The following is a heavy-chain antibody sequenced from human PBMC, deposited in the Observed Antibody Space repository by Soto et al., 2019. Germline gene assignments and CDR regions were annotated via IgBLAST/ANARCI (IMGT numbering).Heavy chain of an antibody. CDR3: APRQGGTRFNCWFDS. D-gene: IGHD3-16*01. J-gene: IGHJ5*01. Sequence: QITLKESGPALVTPTQALTLTCTFSGFSLNTYGVGVGWFRQPPGKALEWLSLIYWDDDKRYSPSLKSRPSITKDPSNNQVVLTMTNMVPVDTAKYSCAPRQGGTRFNCWFDSWGQGIMVTVSS. V-gene: IGHV2-5*02. CDR1: GFSLNTYGVG. CDR2: IYWDDDK.